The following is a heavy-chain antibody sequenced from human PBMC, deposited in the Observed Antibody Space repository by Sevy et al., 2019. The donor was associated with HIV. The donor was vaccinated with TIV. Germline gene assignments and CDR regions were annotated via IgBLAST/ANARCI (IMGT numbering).Heavy chain of an antibody. CDR2: IHQDGSGK. V-gene: IGHV3-7*01. CDR1: GFTFSSYW. CDR3: ARDPSSKADN. Sequence: GGSLRLSCAGSGFTFSSYWMSWVRQAPGKELEWVANIHQDGSGKNYVDAVKGRFTISRDNAKNSLYLEMIGLRAEDTAVYYCARDPSSKADNWGQGTLVTVSS. J-gene: IGHJ4*02. D-gene: IGHD4-4*01.